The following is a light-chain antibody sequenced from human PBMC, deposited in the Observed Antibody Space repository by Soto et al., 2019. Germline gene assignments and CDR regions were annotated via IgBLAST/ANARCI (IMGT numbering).Light chain of an antibody. CDR2: DAS. Sequence: PGQRVTLSCTASQSVSSSYLTWYQQKPGQAPRLLIYDASSRATGIPARFSGSGSGTEFTLTISSLQSEDFAVYYCQQYNTWPQITFGQGTRLEIK. J-gene: IGKJ5*01. CDR3: QQYNTWPQIT. CDR1: QSVSSSY. V-gene: IGKV3D-15*01.